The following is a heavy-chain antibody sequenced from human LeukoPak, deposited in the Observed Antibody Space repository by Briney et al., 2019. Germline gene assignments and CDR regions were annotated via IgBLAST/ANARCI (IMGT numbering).Heavy chain of an antibody. CDR2: IYSGGST. J-gene: IGHJ3*02. CDR1: GFTVSSYY. CDR3: ARDLYYGSGSYYPDAFDI. V-gene: IGHV3-53*01. Sequence: GGSLRLSCAASGFTVSSYYMSWVRQAPGKGLEWVSVIYSGGSTYYADSVKGRFTISRDNSKNTLYLQMNSLRAEDTAVYYCARDLYYGSGSYYPDAFDIWGQGTMVTVSS. D-gene: IGHD3-10*01.